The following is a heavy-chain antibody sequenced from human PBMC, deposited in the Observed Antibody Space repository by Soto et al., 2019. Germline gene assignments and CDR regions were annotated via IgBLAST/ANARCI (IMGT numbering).Heavy chain of an antibody. Sequence: QVQLVESGGGVVQPGRSLRLSCAASGFTFSSYGMHWVRQAPGKGLEWVAVIWYDGSNKYYADSVKGRFTISRDNSKNAMYMHMNSLRAEDTAVYYCAREERNGCGSRVPFDPWGQGTLVTVSS. CDR2: IWYDGSNK. CDR1: GFTFSSYG. CDR3: AREERNGCGSRVPFDP. D-gene: IGHD6-19*01. J-gene: IGHJ5*02. V-gene: IGHV3-33*01.